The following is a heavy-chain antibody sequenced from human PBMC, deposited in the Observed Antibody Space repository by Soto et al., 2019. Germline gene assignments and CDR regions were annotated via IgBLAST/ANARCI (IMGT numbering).Heavy chain of an antibody. CDR3: ASQDIVVVPAAIAAASSDYYYGMDV. CDR1: GGTFSSYA. Sequence: SVKVSCKASGGTFSSYAISWVRQAPGQGLEWMGGIIPIFGTANYAQKFQGRVTITADKSTSTAYMELSSLRSEDTAVYYCASQDIVVVPAAIAAASSDYYYGMDVWG. CDR2: IIPIFGTA. V-gene: IGHV1-69*06. J-gene: IGHJ6*02. D-gene: IGHD2-2*02.